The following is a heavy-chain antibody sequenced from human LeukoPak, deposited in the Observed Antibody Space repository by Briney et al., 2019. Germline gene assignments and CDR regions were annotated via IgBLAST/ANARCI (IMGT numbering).Heavy chain of an antibody. CDR1: GGTFGSSA. J-gene: IGHJ6*02. D-gene: IGHD5-18*01. CDR2: IIPALNIT. Sequence: SVKVSCKTSGGTFGSSAITWVRQAPGQGLEWMGRIIPALNITSYAQKFQGRVTITADTSTSTAYMELSSLRSEETAVYYCARDQGLTAPPPYGLDVWGQGTTVTVSS. V-gene: IGHV1-69*04. CDR3: ARDQGLTAPPPYGLDV.